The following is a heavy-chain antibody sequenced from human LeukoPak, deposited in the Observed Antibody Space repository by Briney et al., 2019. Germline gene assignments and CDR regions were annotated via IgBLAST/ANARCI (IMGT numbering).Heavy chain of an antibody. J-gene: IGHJ6*02. CDR2: INHSGST. CDR1: GGSFSGYY. V-gene: IGHV4-34*01. CDR3: ASLKLVGALGVDV. D-gene: IGHD6-6*01. Sequence: TSETLSLTCAVYGGSFSGYYWSWIRQPPGKGLEWIGEINHSGSTNYNPSLKSRVTISVDTSKNQFSLKLSSVTAADTAVYYCASLKLVGALGVDVWGQGTTVTVSS.